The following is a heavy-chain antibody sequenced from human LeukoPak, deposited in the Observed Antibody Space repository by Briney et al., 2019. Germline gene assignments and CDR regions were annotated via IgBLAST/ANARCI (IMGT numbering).Heavy chain of an antibody. Sequence: SETLPLTCAVYGGSFSGYYWSWIRQPPGKGLEWIGEINHSGSTNYNPSLKSRVTISVDTSKNQFSLKLSSVTAADTAVYYCAGHVLRFLEWLLYPDYWGQGTLVTVSS. CDR3: AGHVLRFLEWLLYPDY. CDR1: GGSFSGYY. D-gene: IGHD3-3*01. CDR2: INHSGST. J-gene: IGHJ4*02. V-gene: IGHV4-34*01.